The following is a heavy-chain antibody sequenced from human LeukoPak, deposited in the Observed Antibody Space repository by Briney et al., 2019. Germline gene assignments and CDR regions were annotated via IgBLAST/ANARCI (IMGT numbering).Heavy chain of an antibody. CDR3: VRHPLGDLYDSGPFDL. CDR2: IYPGDSDI. V-gene: IGHV5-51*01. CDR1: GYTFTTDW. D-gene: IGHD3-10*01. J-gene: IGHJ5*02. Sequence: GESLKISCEGSGYTFTTDWIGWVRQMPGKGLGWMAIIYPGDSDIRYSPSFQGQVSISVDRSIKTAYLQWSSLEASDTAMYYCVRHPLGDLYDSGPFDLWGEGTVVSVSS.